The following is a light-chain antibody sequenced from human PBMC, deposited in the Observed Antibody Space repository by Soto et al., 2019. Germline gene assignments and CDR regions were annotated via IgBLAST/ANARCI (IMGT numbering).Light chain of an antibody. CDR2: GNS. CDR3: QSYDSSLDVV. Sequence: QPVLTQPPSVSGAPGQRVTISCTGSSSNIGAGYDVHWYQQLPGTAPKLLIYGNSNRPSGVPDRFSGSKSGTSASLAITGLQAEDEADDYCQSYDSSLDVVFGGGTKVTVL. V-gene: IGLV1-40*01. J-gene: IGLJ2*01. CDR1: SSNIGAGYD.